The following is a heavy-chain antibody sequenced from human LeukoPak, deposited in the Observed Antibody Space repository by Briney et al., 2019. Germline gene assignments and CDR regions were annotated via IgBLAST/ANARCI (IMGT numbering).Heavy chain of an antibody. CDR3: ARGWIMITFGGVIAPLLDY. CDR2: INHSGST. Sequence: SETLSLTCAVYGGSFSGYYWSWIRQPPGKGLEWIGEINHSGSTNYNPSLKSRVTISVDTSKNQFSLKLSSVTVADTAVYYCARGWIMITFGGVIAPLLDYWGQGTLVTVSS. CDR1: GGSFSGYY. D-gene: IGHD3-16*02. V-gene: IGHV4-34*01. J-gene: IGHJ4*02.